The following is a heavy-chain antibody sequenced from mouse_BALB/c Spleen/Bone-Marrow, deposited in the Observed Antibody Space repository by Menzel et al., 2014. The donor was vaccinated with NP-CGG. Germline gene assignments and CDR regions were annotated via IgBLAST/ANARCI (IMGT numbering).Heavy chain of an antibody. CDR2: ISCYNGAT. Sequence: LVKTGASVKISCKASGYSFTGYYMHWVKQSHGKSLEWIGYISCYNGATSYNQKFKGKATFTVDTSSSTAYMKFNSLTSKDSAVYYCARGDGYYVDFDYWGQGTTLTVSS. V-gene: IGHV1S34*01. D-gene: IGHD2-3*01. J-gene: IGHJ2*01. CDR3: ARGDGYYVDFDY. CDR1: GYSFTGYY.